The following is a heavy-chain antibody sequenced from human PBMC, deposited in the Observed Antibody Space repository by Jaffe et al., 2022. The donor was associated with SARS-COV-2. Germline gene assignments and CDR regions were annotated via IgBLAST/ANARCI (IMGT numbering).Heavy chain of an antibody. CDR2: ISSSSSYI. V-gene: IGHV3-21*01. CDR1: GFTFSSYS. Sequence: EVQLVESGGGLVKPGGSLRLSCAASGFTFSSYSMNWVRQAPGKGLEWVSSISSSSSYIYYADSVKGRFTISRDNAKNSLYLQMNSLRAEDTAVYYCARVAYCGGDCYSTYFDYWGQGTLVTVSS. J-gene: IGHJ4*02. D-gene: IGHD2-21*02. CDR3: ARVAYCGGDCYSTYFDY.